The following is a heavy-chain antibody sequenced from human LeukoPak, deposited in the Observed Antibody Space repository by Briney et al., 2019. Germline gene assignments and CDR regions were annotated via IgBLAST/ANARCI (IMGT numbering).Heavy chain of an antibody. CDR3: AWRKYFSTWFEP. J-gene: IGHJ5*02. CDR1: GYIFTNYW. Sequence: GESLKISCQDSGYIFTNYWIGWVRQMPGKGLEWVGIIYPADFDTQYSPSFHGHVTISVDKSTSTAYLQWSSLKTSDTAMYYCAWRKYFSTWFEPWGQGTLVTVSS. CDR2: IYPADFDT. D-gene: IGHD1-14*01. V-gene: IGHV5-51*01.